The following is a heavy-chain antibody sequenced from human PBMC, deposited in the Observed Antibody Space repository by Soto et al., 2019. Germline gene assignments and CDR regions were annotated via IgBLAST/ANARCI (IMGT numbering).Heavy chain of an antibody. CDR1: GGSISSGDYY. V-gene: IGHV4-30-4*01. CDR2: IYYSGST. Sequence: QVQLQESGPGLVKPSQTLSLTRTVSGGSISSGDYYWSWIRQPPGKGLEWIGYIYYSGSTYYNPSLKSRVTISVDTSKNQFSLKLSSVTAADTAVYYCARASLNCSGGSCLYYYGMDVWGQGTTVTVSS. CDR3: ARASLNCSGGSCLYYYGMDV. J-gene: IGHJ6*02. D-gene: IGHD2-15*01.